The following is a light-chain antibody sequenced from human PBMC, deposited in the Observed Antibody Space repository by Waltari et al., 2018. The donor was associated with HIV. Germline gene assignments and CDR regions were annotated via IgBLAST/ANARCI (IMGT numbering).Light chain of an antibody. J-gene: IGLJ2*01. V-gene: IGLV2-8*01. Sequence: QSALTQPSSASGSPGQSVAISCTGTSSDVGGYNSVSWYQQHPGKAPKLMIYEVTKRPSGVPDLFSGSKSGNTASLTVSGLQAEDEADYYCSSYAGSNNVLFGGGTKLTVL. CDR3: SSYAGSNNVL. CDR2: EVT. CDR1: SSDVGGYNS.